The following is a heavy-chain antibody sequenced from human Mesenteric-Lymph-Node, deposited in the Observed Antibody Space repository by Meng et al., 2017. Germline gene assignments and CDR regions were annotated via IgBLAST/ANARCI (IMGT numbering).Heavy chain of an antibody. CDR2: MNSDGSNM. D-gene: IGHD3-16*01. CDR1: GFTFSSYW. V-gene: IGHV3-74*02. CDR3: ARGGVMGGCDY. J-gene: IGHJ4*01. Sequence: VLLVESGGGAVQPGRSLTLSCAAFGFTFSSYWMDGVRQAPGKGLVWVSDMNSDGSNMRYADSVKGRFTMFRDNAKNTLYLQMNSLRPEDTAVYYCARGGVMGGCDYWGHGTLVTVSS.